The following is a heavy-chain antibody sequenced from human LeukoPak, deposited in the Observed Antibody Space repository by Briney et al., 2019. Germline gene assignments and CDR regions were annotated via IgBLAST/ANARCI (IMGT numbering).Heavy chain of an antibody. D-gene: IGHD5-18*01. CDR1: AGSISSYY. CDR2: IYYSGST. J-gene: IGHJ3*02. Sequence: SETLSLTCTVSAGSISSYYLSWIRQPPGKGLEWIGYIYYSGSTNYNPSLKSRVTISVDTSKNQFSLKLSSVTAADTAVYYCARDPDSYGPDAFVIWGQGTMVTVSS. V-gene: IGHV4-59*01. CDR3: ARDPDSYGPDAFVI.